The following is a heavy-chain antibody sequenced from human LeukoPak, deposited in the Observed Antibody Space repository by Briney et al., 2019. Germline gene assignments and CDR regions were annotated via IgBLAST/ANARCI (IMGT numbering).Heavy chain of an antibody. D-gene: IGHD1-14*01. CDR3: ARAGPYDAFDI. Sequence: GGSLRLSCAASGFSVNSNYMSWVRQAPGKGLEWVLVIYSGGSTYYADSVKGRFTISRHISKNTLYLQMNSLRAEDTAVYYCARAGPYDAFDIWGQGTMVTVS. J-gene: IGHJ3*02. CDR2: IYSGGST. CDR1: GFSVNSNY. V-gene: IGHV3-53*04.